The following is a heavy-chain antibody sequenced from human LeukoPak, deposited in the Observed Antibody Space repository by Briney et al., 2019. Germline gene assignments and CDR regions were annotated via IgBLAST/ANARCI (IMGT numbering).Heavy chain of an antibody. V-gene: IGHV4-59*08. D-gene: IGHD5-18*01. J-gene: IGHJ4*02. Sequence: SETLSLACTVSGGSISSYYWSWIRQPPGKGLEWIGYIYYSGSTNYNPSLKSRVTISVDTSKNQFSLKLSSVTAADTAVYYCARHGYGLDYFDYWGQGTLVTVSS. CDR3: ARHGYGLDYFDY. CDR1: GGSISSYY. CDR2: IYYSGST.